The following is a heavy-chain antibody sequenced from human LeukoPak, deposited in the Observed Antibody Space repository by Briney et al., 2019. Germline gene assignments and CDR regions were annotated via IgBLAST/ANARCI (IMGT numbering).Heavy chain of an antibody. V-gene: IGHV4-61*01. CDR1: GGSVSSSSYY. CDR2: ILYGGST. CDR3: ARNTPQGGYNNGYDY. Sequence: SETLSLTCTVSGGSVSSSSYYWSWIRQPPGKGLEWIGYILYGGSTSYNPSLKSRVTISVDTSKNQVSLQLSSVTAADTAVYYCARNTPQGGYNNGYDYWGQGTLVTVSS. D-gene: IGHD5-18*01. J-gene: IGHJ4*02.